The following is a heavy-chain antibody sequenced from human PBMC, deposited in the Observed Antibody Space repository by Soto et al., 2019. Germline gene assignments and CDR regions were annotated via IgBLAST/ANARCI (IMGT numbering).Heavy chain of an antibody. CDR2: IIPIFGTA. Sequence: SVKVSCKASGGTFSSYAISWVRQAPGQGLEWMGGIIPIFGTANYAQKFQGRVTITADESTSTAYMELSSLRSEDTAVYYCASTIAVAELYYYYYGMDVWGQGTTVTVSS. D-gene: IGHD6-19*01. CDR1: GGTFSSYA. V-gene: IGHV1-69*13. CDR3: ASTIAVAELYYYYYGMDV. J-gene: IGHJ6*02.